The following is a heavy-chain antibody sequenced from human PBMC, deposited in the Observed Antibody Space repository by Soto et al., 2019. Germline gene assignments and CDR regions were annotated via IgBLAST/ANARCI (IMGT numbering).Heavy chain of an antibody. Sequence: QVQLVESGGGVVQPGRSLRLSCAVSGFTFSNYAMHWVRQAPGKWLEWVAIVSHDGNNQYYADSAKCRFTISRDNSENTLYLQMNSLRTEDTAVFYCARDGATQMWRPWYFDLWGRGTLVTVSS. CDR1: GFTFSNYA. D-gene: IGHD2-21*01. CDR3: ARDGATQMWRPWYFDL. CDR2: VSHDGNNQ. V-gene: IGHV3-30-3*01. J-gene: IGHJ2*01.